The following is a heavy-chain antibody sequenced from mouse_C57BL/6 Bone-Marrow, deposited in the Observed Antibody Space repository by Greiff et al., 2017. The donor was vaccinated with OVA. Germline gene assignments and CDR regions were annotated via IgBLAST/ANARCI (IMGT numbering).Heavy chain of an antibody. CDR2: IDPENGDT. Sequence: SGAELVRPGASVKLSCTASGFNIKDDYMHWVKQRPEQGLEWIGWIDPENGDTEYASKFQGKATITADTSSNTAYLQLSSLTSEDTAVYYCTLGYGSRDYYAMDYWGQGTSVTVSS. CDR1: GFNIKDDY. D-gene: IGHD1-1*01. J-gene: IGHJ4*01. V-gene: IGHV14-4*01. CDR3: TLGYGSRDYYAMDY.